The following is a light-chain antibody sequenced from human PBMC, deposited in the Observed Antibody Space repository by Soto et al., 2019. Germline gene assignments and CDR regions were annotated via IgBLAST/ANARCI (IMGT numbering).Light chain of an antibody. CDR3: CSYAGNSGV. CDR2: EVS. Sequence: QSVLTQPASVSGSPGQSIIISCTGTSSDVGSYNLVSWYQQHPGKAPKLMIYEVSKRPSGVSNRFSGSKSGNTASLTISGLQPEDEADYYCCSYAGNSGVFGGGTQLTVL. CDR1: SSDVGSYNL. J-gene: IGLJ3*02. V-gene: IGLV2-23*02.